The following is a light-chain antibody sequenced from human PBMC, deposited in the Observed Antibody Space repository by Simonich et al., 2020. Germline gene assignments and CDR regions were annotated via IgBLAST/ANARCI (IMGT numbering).Light chain of an antibody. CDR3: YSTDSSGNHRV. CDR1: ALPKKY. Sequence: SYELTQPPSVSVSPGQTARNTCSGDALPKKYAYWYQRQSDQAPVLVIYEDSKRPSGVPEGFSGSSSGTMATLTISGAQVEDEADYYCYSTDSSGNHRVFGGGTKLTVL. V-gene: IGLV3-10*01. CDR2: EDS. J-gene: IGLJ3*02.